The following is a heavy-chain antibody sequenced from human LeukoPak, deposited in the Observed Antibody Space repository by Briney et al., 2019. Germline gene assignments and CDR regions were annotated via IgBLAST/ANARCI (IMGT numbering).Heavy chain of an antibody. V-gene: IGHV4-4*07. CDR3: ARASDTAMASDAFDI. Sequence: SETLSLTCTVSGGSISSYYWSWIRQPAGEGLEWLGRIYTSGSTNYNPSLKGRVTISVDKSKNQFSLKLSSVTAADTAVYYCARASDTAMASDAFDIWGQGTMVTVSS. J-gene: IGHJ3*02. CDR1: GGSISSYY. CDR2: IYTSGST. D-gene: IGHD5-18*01.